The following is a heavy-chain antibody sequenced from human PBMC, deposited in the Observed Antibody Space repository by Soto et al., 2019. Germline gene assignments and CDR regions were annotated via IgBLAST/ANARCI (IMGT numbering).Heavy chain of an antibody. CDR3: GRGYGCTH. J-gene: IGHJ4*02. D-gene: IGHD2-8*01. Sequence: EVQLVESGGGLVQPGGSLRLSCAASGFTFNTYYMVWVRQAPGRGLEWVANINQDGSAKYYVDSVMGRFTISRDHAKSSLYLQVNSLRADDTATYYFGRGYGCTHWGQGSLVTVSS. CDR1: GFTFNTYY. V-gene: IGHV3-7*05. CDR2: INQDGSAK.